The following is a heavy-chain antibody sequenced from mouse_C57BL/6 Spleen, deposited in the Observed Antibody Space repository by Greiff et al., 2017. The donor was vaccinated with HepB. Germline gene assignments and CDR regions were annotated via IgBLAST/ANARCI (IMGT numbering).Heavy chain of an antibody. D-gene: IGHD1-1*01. CDR3: SRSPPITPVSSGGFDY. CDR2: IHPNSGST. CDR1: GYTFTSYW. V-gene: IGHV1-64*01. J-gene: IGHJ2*01. Sequence: QVQLQQPGAELVKPGASVTLSCKASGYTFTSYWMHWVKQRPGQGLEWIGMIHPNSGSTNYNEKFKSKATLTVDKSSSTAYMQLSSLTSEDSAVYDWSRSPPITPVSSGGFDYWGQGTTLTVSS.